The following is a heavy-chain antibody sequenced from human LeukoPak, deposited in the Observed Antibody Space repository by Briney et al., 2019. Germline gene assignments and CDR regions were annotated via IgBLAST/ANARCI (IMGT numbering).Heavy chain of an antibody. CDR1: GGSISSGGYS. D-gene: IGHD4-17*01. V-gene: IGHV4-30-2*01. Sequence: SETLSLTCAVSGGSISSGGYSWSWIRQPPGKGLEWIGYIYHSGSTYYNPSLKSRVTISVDTSKNQFSLKLSSVTAADTAVYYCARAEIDYGDYRPDAFDIWGQGTMVTVSS. CDR3: ARAEIDYGDYRPDAFDI. J-gene: IGHJ3*02. CDR2: IYHSGST.